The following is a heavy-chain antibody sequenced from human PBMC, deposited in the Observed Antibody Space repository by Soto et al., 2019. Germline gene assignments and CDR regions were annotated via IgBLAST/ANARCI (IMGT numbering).Heavy chain of an antibody. CDR3: ARGHGITMVRGVNPSHNTGVKFHWLFDY. CDR1: GGSFSGYY. V-gene: IGHV4-34*01. J-gene: IGHJ4*02. Sequence: PSETLSLTCAVYGGSFSGYYWSWIRQPPGKGLEWIGEINHSGSTNYNPSLKSRVTISVDTSKNQFSLKLSSVTAADTAVYYCARGHGITMVRGVNPSHNTGVKFHWLFDYWGQGTLVTVSS. CDR2: INHSGST. D-gene: IGHD3-10*01.